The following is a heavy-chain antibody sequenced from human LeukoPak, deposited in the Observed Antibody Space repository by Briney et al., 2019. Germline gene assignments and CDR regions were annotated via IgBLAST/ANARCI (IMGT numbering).Heavy chain of an antibody. V-gene: IGHV3-21*01. D-gene: IGHD3-10*02. Sequence: PGGSLRLSCAASGFTFSSYSMNWVRQAPGKGLEWVSSITSSSSYIYYADSVKGRFTISRDNSKNTLYLQMNSLRAEDTAVYYCAKNYLPDDAFDIWGQGTMVTVSS. CDR2: ITSSSSYI. CDR3: AKNYLPDDAFDI. CDR1: GFTFSSYS. J-gene: IGHJ3*02.